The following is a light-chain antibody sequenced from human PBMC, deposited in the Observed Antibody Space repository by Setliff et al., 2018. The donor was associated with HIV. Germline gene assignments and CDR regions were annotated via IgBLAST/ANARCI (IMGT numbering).Light chain of an antibody. V-gene: IGLV2-14*03. Sequence: QSVLTQPASVSGSPGQSITISCTGTSSDVGGFDYVSWYQQHPGKAPKLMIYDVTNRPSGVSNRFSASKSGNTASLTISGLQAEDEADYYCTSYTRNTTYVFGTGTKVTVL. CDR1: SSDVGGFDY. CDR2: DVT. J-gene: IGLJ1*01. CDR3: TSYTRNTTYV.